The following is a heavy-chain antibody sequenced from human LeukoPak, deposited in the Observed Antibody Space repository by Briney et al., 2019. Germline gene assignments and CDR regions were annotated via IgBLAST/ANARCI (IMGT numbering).Heavy chain of an antibody. Sequence: GGSLRPSCAASGFTVSSNYMSWVRQAPGKGLECVSVIYGGGDTYYADSVKGRFTISRDNSKNTLSLQVNSLRAEDTAVYYCATLGSGWYVGYWGQGTLVTVSS. J-gene: IGHJ4*02. D-gene: IGHD6-19*01. CDR2: IYGGGDT. CDR1: GFTVSSNY. CDR3: ATLGSGWYVGY. V-gene: IGHV3-66*01.